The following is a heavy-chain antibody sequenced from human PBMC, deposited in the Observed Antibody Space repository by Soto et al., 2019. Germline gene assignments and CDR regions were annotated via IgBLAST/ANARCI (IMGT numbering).Heavy chain of an antibody. J-gene: IGHJ4*02. V-gene: IGHV3-23*01. D-gene: IGHD3-3*01. Sequence: GGSLRLSCAASGFTFSSYAMSWVRQAPGKGLEWVSAISGSGGSTYYADSVKGRFTISRDNSKNTVYLQMNSLRAEDTAMYYCARDIAPHFAVVGAGHYWGQGTLVTVSS. CDR1: GFTFSSYA. CDR3: ARDIAPHFAVVGAGHY. CDR2: ISGSGGST.